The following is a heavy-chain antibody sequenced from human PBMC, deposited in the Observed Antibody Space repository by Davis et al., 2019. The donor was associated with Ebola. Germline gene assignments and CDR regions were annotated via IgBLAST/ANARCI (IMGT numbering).Heavy chain of an antibody. CDR1: GGSISSGDYY. Sequence: SETLSLTCTVSGGSISSGDYYWSWIRQPPGKGLEWIGYISYTGSTYYNPSLKSRLTISVDTSKKQFSLKLSSVTAADTAVYYCARVGGDSYYYYMDVWGKGTTITVSS. D-gene: IGHD4-17*01. CDR2: ISYTGST. V-gene: IGHV4-30-4*01. CDR3: ARVGGDSYYYYMDV. J-gene: IGHJ6*03.